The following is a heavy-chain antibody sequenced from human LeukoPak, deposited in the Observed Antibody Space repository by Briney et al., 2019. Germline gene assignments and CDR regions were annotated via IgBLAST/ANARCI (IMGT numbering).Heavy chain of an antibody. CDR2: INKDGSEK. Sequence: GESLRLSCIGSGMNNYWMTWVRQAPGKGLQSLANINKDGSEKYYLDSVKGRITISRDNMKNSVFLEISSLRAEDTGIYYCATDLNWVSHWGQGTLVTVSS. CDR1: GMNNYW. J-gene: IGHJ4*02. V-gene: IGHV3-7*01. CDR3: ATDLNWVSH. D-gene: IGHD3-16*01.